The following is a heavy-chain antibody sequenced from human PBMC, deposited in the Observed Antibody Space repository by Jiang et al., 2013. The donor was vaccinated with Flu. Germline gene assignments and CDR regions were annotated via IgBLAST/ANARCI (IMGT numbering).Heavy chain of an antibody. D-gene: IGHD3-22*01. CDR3: ARDVYDSSGYMVYYFDY. J-gene: IGHJ4*02. V-gene: IGHV6-1*01. CDR1: GDSVSSNSAA. CDR2: TYYRSKWYN. Sequence: QTLSLTCAISGDSVSSNSAAWNWIRQSPSRGLEWLGRTYYRSKWYNDYAVSVKSRITINPDTSKNQFSLQLNSVTPEDTAVYYCARDVYDSSGYMVYYFDYWGQGTLVTVSS.